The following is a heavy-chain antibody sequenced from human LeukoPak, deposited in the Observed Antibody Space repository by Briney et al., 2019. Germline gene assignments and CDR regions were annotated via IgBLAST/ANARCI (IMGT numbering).Heavy chain of an antibody. CDR1: GGSISSYY. D-gene: IGHD3-22*01. V-gene: IGHV4-4*07. CDR3: AINYYDSSGYYYVGY. Sequence: SETLSLTCTVSGGSISSYYWSWIRQPAGKGLEWIGRIYTSGSTNYNPSLKSRVTMSVDTSKNQFSLKLSSVTAADTAVYYCAINYYDSSGYYYVGYWGQGTLVTVSS. CDR2: IYTSGST. J-gene: IGHJ4*02.